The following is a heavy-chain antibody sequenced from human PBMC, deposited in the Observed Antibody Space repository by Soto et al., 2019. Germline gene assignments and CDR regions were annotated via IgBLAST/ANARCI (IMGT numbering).Heavy chain of an antibody. CDR1: GYTLTELS. CDR2: FDPEDGET. J-gene: IGHJ3*02. Sequence: ASVKVSCKVSGYTLTELSMHCVRQAAGKGLEWMGGFDPEDGETIYAQKFQGRVTMTEDTSTDTAYMELSSLRSEDTAVYYCATGVHGKAFDIWGQGTMVTVSS. CDR3: ATGVHGKAFDI. V-gene: IGHV1-24*01. D-gene: IGHD1-1*01.